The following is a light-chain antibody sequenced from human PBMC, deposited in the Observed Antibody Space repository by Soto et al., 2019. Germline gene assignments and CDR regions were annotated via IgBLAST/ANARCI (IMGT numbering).Light chain of an antibody. V-gene: IGKV3-15*01. CDR3: QQYNSYPWT. Sequence: ERVMTQSPATLSVSPGGRATLSCRASQSISSNLAWYQQKPGQAPRLLIYGASTRATGIPARFGGSGSGTEFTLTITSLQSEDFATYYCQQYNSYPWTFGQGTKVDVK. CDR2: GAS. J-gene: IGKJ1*01. CDR1: QSISSN.